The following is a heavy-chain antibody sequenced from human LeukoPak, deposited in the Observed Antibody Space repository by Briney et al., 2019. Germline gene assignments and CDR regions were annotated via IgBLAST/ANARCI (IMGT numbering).Heavy chain of an antibody. V-gene: IGHV4-59*01. D-gene: IGHD5-18*01. CDR3: ARGGYSYEVVFGYFQH. J-gene: IGHJ1*01. CDR1: GGSISSYY. Sequence: PSETLSLTCTVSGGSISSYYWSWIRQPPGKGLEWIGYIYYSGSTNYNPSLKSRVTISVDTSKNQFSLKLSSVTAADTAVYYCARGGYSYEVVFGYFQHRVQGTLVTVSS. CDR2: IYYSGST.